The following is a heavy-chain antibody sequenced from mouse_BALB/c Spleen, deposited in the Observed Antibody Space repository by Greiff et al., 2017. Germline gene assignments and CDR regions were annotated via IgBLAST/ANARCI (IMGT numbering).Heavy chain of an antibody. V-gene: IGHV5-9-4*01. Sequence: EVQRVESGGGLVKPGGSLKLSCAASGFTFSSYAMSWVRQSPEKRLEWVAEISSGGSYTYYPDTVTGRFTISRDNAKNTLYLEMSSLRSEDTAMYYCARYGNYHAMDYWGQGTSVTVSS. CDR3: ARYGNYHAMDY. J-gene: IGHJ4*01. D-gene: IGHD2-1*01. CDR2: ISSGGSYT. CDR1: GFTFSSYA.